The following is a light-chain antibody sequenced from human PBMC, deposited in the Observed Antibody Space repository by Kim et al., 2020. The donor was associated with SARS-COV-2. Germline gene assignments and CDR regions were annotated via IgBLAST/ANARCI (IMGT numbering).Light chain of an antibody. J-gene: IGKJ1*01. CDR2: AAS. Sequence: AYVVDRVTITCRAIQAIRNDLGWYQQKPGKAPKVLIAAASILQTGVPSRFSGSGSGTEFTLTSNSLQPEDFATYYCLQDYTYPWTFGQGTKVDIK. CDR1: QAIRND. V-gene: IGKV1-6*01. CDR3: LQDYTYPWT.